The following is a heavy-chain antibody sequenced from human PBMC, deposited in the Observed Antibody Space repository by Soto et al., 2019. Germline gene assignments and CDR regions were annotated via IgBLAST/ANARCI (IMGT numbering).Heavy chain of an antibody. Sequence: SETLSLTFTVSGGSISSSSYYWGWIRQPPGKGLEWIGSIYYSGSTYYNPSLKSRVTISVDTSKNQFSLKLSSVTAADTAVYYCVRRVYAMNYYYYGMDVWGQGTTVT. D-gene: IGHD2-8*01. J-gene: IGHJ6*02. CDR3: VRRVYAMNYYYYGMDV. CDR2: IYYSGST. CDR1: GGSISSSSYY. V-gene: IGHV4-39*01.